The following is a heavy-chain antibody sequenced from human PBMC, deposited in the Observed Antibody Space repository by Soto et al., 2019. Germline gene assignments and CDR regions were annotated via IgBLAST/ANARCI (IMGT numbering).Heavy chain of an antibody. Sequence: QVPLVQSGAEVKKPGSSVKVSCKAPGGTFGSYAISWVRQAPGQGPEWMGGIIPITGTANYAQKFQGRVTITSDEYTSTASMQLSRLRSEDTAVYYCARSQGSSTSLEIYYYYYYGMDVWGQGTTVTVSS. J-gene: IGHJ6*02. CDR3: ARSQGSSTSLEIYYYYYYGMDV. D-gene: IGHD2-2*01. CDR1: GGTFGSYA. CDR2: IIPITGTA. V-gene: IGHV1-69*01.